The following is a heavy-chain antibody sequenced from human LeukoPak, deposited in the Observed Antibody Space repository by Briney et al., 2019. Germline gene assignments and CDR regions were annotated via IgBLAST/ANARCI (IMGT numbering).Heavy chain of an antibody. J-gene: IGHJ5*02. D-gene: IGHD3-10*01. CDR2: ISAYNGNT. CDR3: ARDLGWLGELGTWFDP. V-gene: IGHV1-18*01. CDR1: GYTFTSYG. Sequence: ASVKVSCKASGYTFTSYGISWVRQAPGQGLEWMGWISAYNGNTNYAQKLQGRVTMTTDTSTSTAYMELRSLRSDDTAVYYCARDLGWLGELGTWFDPGGQETLVTVSS.